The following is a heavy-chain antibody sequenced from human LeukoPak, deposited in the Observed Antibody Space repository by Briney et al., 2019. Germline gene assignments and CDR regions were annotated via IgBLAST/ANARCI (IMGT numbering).Heavy chain of an antibody. CDR2: INHSGST. Sequence: SETLSLTCAVYGGSFSGYYWSWIRQPPGKGLEWIGEINHSGSTNYNPSLKSRVTISVDTSKNQFSVKLSSVTAADTAVYSCARGFRGDNFDYWGQGTLVTVSS. V-gene: IGHV4-34*01. J-gene: IGHJ4*02. D-gene: IGHD7-27*01. CDR1: GGSFSGYY. CDR3: ARGFRGDNFDY.